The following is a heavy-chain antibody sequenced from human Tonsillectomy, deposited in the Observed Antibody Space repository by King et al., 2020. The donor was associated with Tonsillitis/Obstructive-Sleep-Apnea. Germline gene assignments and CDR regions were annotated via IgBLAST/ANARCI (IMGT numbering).Heavy chain of an antibody. CDR2: IYAAGST. D-gene: IGHD2-21*01. CDR3: ARDGYCGRDCY. CDR1: GFTVNSND. J-gene: IGHJ4*02. Sequence: VQLVESGGGLIQPGGSLRLSCAASGFTVNSNDMSWVRQAPGKGLEWISVIYAAGSTYYADSVKGRFTISRDNSKNTVYFQMSSLRAEDTAVYYCARDGYCGRDCYWGQGTLVTVSS. V-gene: IGHV3-53*01.